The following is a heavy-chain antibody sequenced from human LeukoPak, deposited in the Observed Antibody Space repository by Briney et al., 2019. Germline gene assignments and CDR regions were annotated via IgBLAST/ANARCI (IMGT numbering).Heavy chain of an antibody. CDR3: ARDYYDSSGYYHVGYFDY. V-gene: IGHV3-7*01. D-gene: IGHD3-22*01. J-gene: IGHJ4*02. Sequence: GGSLRLSCAASGFTFSSYWMSWVRQAPGKGLEWVANIKQGGSEKYYVDSVKGRFTISRDNAKNSLYLQMNSLRAEDTTVYYCARDYYDSSGYYHVGYFDYWGQGTLVTVSS. CDR1: GFTFSSYW. CDR2: IKQGGSEK.